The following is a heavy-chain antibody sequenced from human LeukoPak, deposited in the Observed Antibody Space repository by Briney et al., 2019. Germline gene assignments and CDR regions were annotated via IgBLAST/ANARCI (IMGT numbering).Heavy chain of an antibody. CDR1: GFTFSSYA. Sequence: GSLRLSCAASGFTFSSYAMSWVRQAPGKGLEWVSVVSSSGGNTYNADSVKGRFTISRDNSKNTLYLQMNSLRAEDTAVYYRAKEDWLGFDYWGQGTLVTVSS. V-gene: IGHV3-23*01. CDR3: AKEDWLGFDY. CDR2: VSSSGGNT. J-gene: IGHJ4*02. D-gene: IGHD3/OR15-3a*01.